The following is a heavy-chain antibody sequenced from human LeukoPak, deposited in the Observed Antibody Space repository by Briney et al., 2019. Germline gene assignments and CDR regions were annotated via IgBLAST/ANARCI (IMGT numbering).Heavy chain of an antibody. CDR1: GGSISTYY. CDR3: ARDRAFGLNYYYYYMDV. D-gene: IGHD3-3*01. CDR2: IYGSGST. V-gene: IGHV4-4*07. J-gene: IGHJ6*03. Sequence: PSETLSLTCTVSGGSISTYYWSWIRQPAGKGLEWIGRIYGSGSTNYNPSLKSRVTMSVDTSKNQFSLNLSSVTAADTAVYYCARDRAFGLNYYYYYMDVWDKGTTVTISS.